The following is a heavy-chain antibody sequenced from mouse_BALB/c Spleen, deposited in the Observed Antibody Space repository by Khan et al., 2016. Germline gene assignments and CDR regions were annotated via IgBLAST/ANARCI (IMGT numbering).Heavy chain of an antibody. CDR3: ARWLDAMDY. Sequence: EVQLVESGPGLVKPSQSLSLTCTVTGYSITSDYAWNWIRQFPGNKLEWMGYISYSGTTTYNPSLKSRISITRDTSKNQFFLQLNSGTTEDTATYYCARWLDAMDYWGQGTSVTVSS. CDR2: ISYSGTT. CDR1: GYSITSDYA. J-gene: IGHJ4*01. V-gene: IGHV3-2*02. D-gene: IGHD2-2*01.